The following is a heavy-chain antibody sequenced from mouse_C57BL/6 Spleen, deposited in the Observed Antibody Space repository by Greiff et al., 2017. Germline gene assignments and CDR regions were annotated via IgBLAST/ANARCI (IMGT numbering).Heavy chain of an antibody. CDR2: IDPSDSET. Sequence: VQLPQSGAELVRPGSSVKLSCKASGYTFTSYWMHWVKQRPIQGLEWIGNIDPSDSETHYNQKFKDKATLTVDKSSSTAYMQLSSLTSEDSAVYYCARGGSHPLDYWGQGTTLTVSS. CDR3: ARGGSHPLDY. V-gene: IGHV1-52*01. J-gene: IGHJ2*01. CDR1: GYTFTSYW.